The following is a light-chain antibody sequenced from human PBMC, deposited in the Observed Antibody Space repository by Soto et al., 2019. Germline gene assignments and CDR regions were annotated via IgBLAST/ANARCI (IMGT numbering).Light chain of an antibody. Sequence: SYELTQPPSVSVSPGQTATITCSGDKLGAQYASWYQQKPGQSPVLVIYQDDKRPSGIPERFSGSNSGNTATLTVSGTQAMDEADYYCQAWDSNRFYVFGTGTKVTVL. V-gene: IGLV3-1*01. CDR1: KLGAQY. J-gene: IGLJ1*01. CDR3: QAWDSNRFYV. CDR2: QDD.